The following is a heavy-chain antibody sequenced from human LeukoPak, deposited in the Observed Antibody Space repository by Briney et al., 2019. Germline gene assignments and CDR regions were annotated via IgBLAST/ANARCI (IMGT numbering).Heavy chain of an antibody. V-gene: IGHV4-34*01. J-gene: IGHJ6*02. D-gene: IGHD3-10*01. Sequence: SETLSLTCAVYGGSFSGYYWSWIRQPPGKGLEWIGEINHSGSTNYNPSLKSRVTISVDTSKNQFSLKLSSVTAADTAVYYCARGDDGSSYGMDVWGQGTTVTVSS. CDR3: ARGDDGSSYGMDV. CDR1: GGSFSGYY. CDR2: INHSGST.